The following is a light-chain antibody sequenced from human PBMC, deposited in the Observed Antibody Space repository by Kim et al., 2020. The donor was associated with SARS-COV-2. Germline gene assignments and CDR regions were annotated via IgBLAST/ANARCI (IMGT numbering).Light chain of an antibody. CDR1: SSDVGGYNY. J-gene: IGLJ3*02. CDR3: SSYTSSSTGV. Sequence: GQSITISCTATSSDVGGYNYVSWYQQHPGKAPKLMIYDVSNRPSGVSNRFSGSKSGNTASLTISGLQAEDEADYYCSSYTSSSTGVFGGGTKLTVL. CDR2: DVS. V-gene: IGLV2-14*03.